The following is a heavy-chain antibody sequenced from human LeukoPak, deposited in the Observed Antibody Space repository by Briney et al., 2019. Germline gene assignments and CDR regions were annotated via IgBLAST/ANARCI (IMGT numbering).Heavy chain of an antibody. V-gene: IGHV1-2*02. Sequence: ASVKVSCKASGYTLTGYYMHWVRQAPGQGLEWMGWINPNSGGTNYTQKFQGRVTMTRDTSISTAYMELSRLRSDDTAVYYCASLYSSSWYFGYWGQGTLVTVSS. CDR1: GYTLTGYY. J-gene: IGHJ4*02. CDR2: INPNSGGT. CDR3: ASLYSSSWYFGY. D-gene: IGHD6-13*01.